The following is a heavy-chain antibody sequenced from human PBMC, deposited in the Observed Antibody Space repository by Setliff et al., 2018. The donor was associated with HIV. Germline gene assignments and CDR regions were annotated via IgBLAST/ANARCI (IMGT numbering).Heavy chain of an antibody. Sequence: SVKVSCKAAGGTFRNYAINWARQAPGQGLEWMGAIIPSLGAIYSAQKFQGRVTITADEYATTVYMELSGLKSEDTAVYYCARGRWFGQLESSFDHWGRGTLVTVSS. CDR1: GGTFRNYA. CDR2: IIPSLGAI. CDR3: ARGRWFGQLESSFDH. D-gene: IGHD3-10*01. V-gene: IGHV1-69*13. J-gene: IGHJ4*02.